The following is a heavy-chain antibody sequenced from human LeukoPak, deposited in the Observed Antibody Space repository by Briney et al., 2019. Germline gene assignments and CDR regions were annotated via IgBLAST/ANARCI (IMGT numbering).Heavy chain of an antibody. J-gene: IGHJ6*04. CDR3: ARGYCSSTSCYGNYYYYGMDV. CDR1: GGSFSGYY. V-gene: IGHV4-34*01. CDR2: INHIGGT. Sequence: SETLSLTCAVYGGSFSGYYWSWIRQPPGKGLEWVWEINHIGGTNYNPSLKSRVTISVDTSKNQFSLKLSSVTAADTAVYYCARGYCSSTSCYGNYYYYGMDVWGKGTTVTVSS. D-gene: IGHD2-2*01.